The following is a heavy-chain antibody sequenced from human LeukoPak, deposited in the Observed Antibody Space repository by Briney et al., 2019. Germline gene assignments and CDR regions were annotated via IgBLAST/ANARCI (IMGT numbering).Heavy chain of an antibody. D-gene: IGHD6-13*01. V-gene: IGHV3-30*04. Sequence: GGSLRLSCAASGFTFSTSAMHWVRQAPGKGLEWVAVVSYDENNKYYADSVKGRFTISRDNSKNTLYLQMNSLRAEDTAVYYCASPSIAAAGNWIDYWGQGTLVTVSS. CDR3: ASPSIAAAGNWIDY. CDR2: VSYDENNK. CDR1: GFTFSTSA. J-gene: IGHJ4*02.